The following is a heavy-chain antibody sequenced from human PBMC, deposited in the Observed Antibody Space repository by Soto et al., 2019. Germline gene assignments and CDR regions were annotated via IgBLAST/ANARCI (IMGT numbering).Heavy chain of an antibody. J-gene: IGHJ4*02. CDR1: GYTFTNFG. D-gene: IGHD3-22*01. CDR3: ARPTYYYDSSGPPAY. Sequence: ASVKVSCKASGYTFTNFGISWVRQAPGQGLEWMGWISAYNGNTNYAQNFQGRATMTTDTSTSTAYMELRSLRSDDTAVYYCARPTYYYDSSGPPAYWGQGTLVTVSS. V-gene: IGHV1-18*01. CDR2: ISAYNGNT.